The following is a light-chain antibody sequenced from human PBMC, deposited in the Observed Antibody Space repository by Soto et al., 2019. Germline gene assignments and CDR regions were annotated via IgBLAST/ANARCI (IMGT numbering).Light chain of an antibody. Sequence: DIQMTQSPSSLSASVGDRVIITCRASQGISNYLAWYQQKPGKVPNVLIYGASTLQSVVPSRFSGSGSGTDFTLTISSLQPEDVATYYCQKYDSAPFTFGPGTKVDIK. V-gene: IGKV1-27*01. J-gene: IGKJ3*01. CDR2: GAS. CDR3: QKYDSAPFT. CDR1: QGISNY.